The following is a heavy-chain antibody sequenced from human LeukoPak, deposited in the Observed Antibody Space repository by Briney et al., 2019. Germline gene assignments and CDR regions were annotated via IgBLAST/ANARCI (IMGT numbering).Heavy chain of an antibody. V-gene: IGHV1-18*01. CDR2: ISAHNGDT. Sequence: ASVKLSCKASGYTLTSYGISWVRQAPGQGLEWMVWISAHNGDTNYAQKLQGRVTMTPDTSTSTAHMELKSLRSDDTAVYYCARGGSGWCIDNWGQGTLVTVSS. D-gene: IGHD6-19*01. J-gene: IGHJ4*02. CDR1: GYTLTSYG. CDR3: ARGGSGWCIDN.